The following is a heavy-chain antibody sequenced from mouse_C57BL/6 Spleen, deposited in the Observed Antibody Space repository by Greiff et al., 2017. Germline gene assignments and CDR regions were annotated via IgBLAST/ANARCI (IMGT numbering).Heavy chain of an antibody. CDR1: GYTFTSYW. V-gene: IGHV1-64*01. D-gene: IGHD2-4*01. J-gene: IGHJ3*01. Sequence: QVQLQQPGAELVKPGASVKLSCKASGYTFTSYWMHWVKQRPGQGLEWIGMIHPNSGSTNYNEKFTSKATLTVDKSSSTAYMQLSSLTSEDSAVYYCARANEYDGAWFAYGGQGTLVTVSA. CDR3: ARANEYDGAWFAY. CDR2: IHPNSGST.